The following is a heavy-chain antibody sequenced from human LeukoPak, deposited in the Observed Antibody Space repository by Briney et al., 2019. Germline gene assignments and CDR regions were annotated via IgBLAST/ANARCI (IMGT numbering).Heavy chain of an antibody. CDR2: ISAYNGNT. D-gene: IGHD4-17*01. J-gene: IGHJ4*02. CDR3: ASEPLATVTPTSDY. CDR1: GYTFTSYG. V-gene: IGHV1-18*01. Sequence: ASVKVSCKASGYTFTSYGISWVRQAPGQGLEWMGWISAYNGNTNYAQKLQGRVTMTTDTSTSTAYMELRSLRSDDTAVYYCASEPLATVTPTSDYWGQGTLVTVSS.